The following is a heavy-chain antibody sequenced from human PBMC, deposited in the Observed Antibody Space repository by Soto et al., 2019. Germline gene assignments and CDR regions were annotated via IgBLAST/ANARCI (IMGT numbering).Heavy chain of an antibody. CDR1: GYTFTSYA. CDR3: ARASYYYDSSGHYPPNLDY. V-gene: IGHV1-3*01. J-gene: IGHJ4*02. Sequence: ASVKVSCKASGYTFTSYAMHWVRQAPGQRLEWMGWINAGNGDTKNSQKFQGRVTITRDTSASTAYMELSSLRSEDRAVYYCARASYYYDSSGHYPPNLDYWGQGTLVTVSS. D-gene: IGHD3-22*01. CDR2: INAGNGDT.